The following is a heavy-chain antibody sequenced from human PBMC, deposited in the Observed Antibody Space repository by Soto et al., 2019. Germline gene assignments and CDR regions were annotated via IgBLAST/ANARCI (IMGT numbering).Heavy chain of an antibody. D-gene: IGHD6-13*01. J-gene: IGHJ4*02. V-gene: IGHV3-30*03. CDR3: ARVSWQQLVEFYFDY. CDR1: GFIFNRFG. Sequence: GGSLRLSCAASGFIFNRFGMHWVRQAPGKGLEWLATISYDGRNKFSADSVKGRFTISRDDSQNTLYLQMSSLRAEDTAVYYCARVSWQQLVEFYFDYWGQGTLVTVSS. CDR2: ISYDGRNK.